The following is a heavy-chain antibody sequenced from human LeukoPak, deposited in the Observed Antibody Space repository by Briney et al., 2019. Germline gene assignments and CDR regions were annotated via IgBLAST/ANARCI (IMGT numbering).Heavy chain of an antibody. Sequence: ASVKVSCKASGYTFTGYYMHWLRQAPGQGLEWMGWMNPNSGNTGYAQKFQGRVTMTRNTSISTAYMELSSLRSEDTAVYYCARDYGFDYWGQGTLVTVSS. D-gene: IGHD4-17*01. CDR3: ARDYGFDY. J-gene: IGHJ4*02. CDR1: GYTFTGYY. V-gene: IGHV1-8*02. CDR2: MNPNSGNT.